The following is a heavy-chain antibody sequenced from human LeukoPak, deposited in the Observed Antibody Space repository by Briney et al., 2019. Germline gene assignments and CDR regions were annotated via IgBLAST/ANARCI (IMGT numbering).Heavy chain of an antibody. D-gene: IGHD2-2*01. CDR3: ARVGRRYCSSTSCGHYYYYGMDV. J-gene: IGHJ6*02. V-gene: IGHV4-59*12. Sequence: SETLSLTCTVSGGSISSYYWSWIRQPPGKGLEWIGYIYYSGSTNNNPSLKSRVTISVDTSKNQFSLKLSSVTAADTAVYYCARVGRRYCSSTSCGHYYYYGMDVWGQGTTVTVSS. CDR1: GGSISSYY. CDR2: IYYSGST.